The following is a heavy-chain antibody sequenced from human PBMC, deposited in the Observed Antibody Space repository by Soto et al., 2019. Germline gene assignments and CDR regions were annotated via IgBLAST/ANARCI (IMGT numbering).Heavy chain of an antibody. CDR2: IIPILGIA. J-gene: IGHJ5*02. D-gene: IGHD1-26*01. CDR1: GGTFSSYT. V-gene: IGHV1-69*02. Sequence: QVQLVQSGAEVKKPGSSVKVSCKASGGTFSSYTISWVRQAPGQGLEWMGRIIPILGIANYAQKFQGRVTITADKXMSTAYMELSSRRSEDTAVYYCARGASGSYGNWFDPWGQGTLVTVSS. CDR3: ARGASGSYGNWFDP.